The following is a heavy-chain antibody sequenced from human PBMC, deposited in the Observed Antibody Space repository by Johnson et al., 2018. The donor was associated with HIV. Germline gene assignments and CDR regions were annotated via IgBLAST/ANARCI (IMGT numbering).Heavy chain of an antibody. CDR1: GFTFSSYA. CDR2: ISYDGSNK. Sequence: QMQLVESGGGVVQPGRSLSLSCAASGFTFSSYAMYWVRQAPGKGLEWVAFISYDGSNKYYADSVKGRFTISRDNSKNTLYLKMNSLRAEETAVYYCARRGNWNYLKSAIAIWGQGTMVTVSS. CDR3: ARRGNWNYLKSAIAI. D-gene: IGHD1-7*01. J-gene: IGHJ3*02. V-gene: IGHV3-30-3*01.